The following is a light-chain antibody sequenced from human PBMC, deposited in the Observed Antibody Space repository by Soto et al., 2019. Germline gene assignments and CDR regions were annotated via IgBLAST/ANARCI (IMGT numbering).Light chain of an antibody. V-gene: IGKV1-39*01. Sequence: DIQMTQSPSSLSASEGDRVTITCRASQSISSYLNWYQQKPGKAPNLLIYDASNLQSGVPSRFSGSGSGTDFTLTISSLQPEDFATYYCQQSYSTPLTFGGGTKVDIK. J-gene: IGKJ4*01. CDR1: QSISSY. CDR3: QQSYSTPLT. CDR2: DAS.